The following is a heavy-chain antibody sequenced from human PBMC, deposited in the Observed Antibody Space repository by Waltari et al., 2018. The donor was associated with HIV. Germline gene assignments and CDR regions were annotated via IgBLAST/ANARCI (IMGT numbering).Heavy chain of an antibody. CDR2: IWYDGSNK. Sequence: QVQLVESGGGVVQPGRSLSLSCAASGFTFSAYDMHWVRQAPGKGLEWVAIIWYDGSNKNYADSVKGRFTISRDNSKNTLNLQMNSLRVEDTAVYYCARGRTYLDFWGQGTLVTVSS. CDR1: GFTFSAYD. CDR3: ARGRTYLDF. V-gene: IGHV3-33*01. J-gene: IGHJ4*02.